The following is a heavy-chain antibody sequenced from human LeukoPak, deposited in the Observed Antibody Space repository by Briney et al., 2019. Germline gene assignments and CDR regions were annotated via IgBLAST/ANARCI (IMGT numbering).Heavy chain of an antibody. CDR1: GFTFSSYS. J-gene: IGHJ4*02. CDR2: ITSSSYI. V-gene: IGHV3-21*01. CDR3: ARDLVLYGDY. Sequence: GGSLRLSCAASGFTFSSYSMNWVRQAPGKGLEWVSSITSSSYIYYADSVKGRLTISRDNAKNSLYLQMNSLRAEDTAVYYCARDLVLYGDYWGQGTLVTVSS. D-gene: IGHD4-17*01.